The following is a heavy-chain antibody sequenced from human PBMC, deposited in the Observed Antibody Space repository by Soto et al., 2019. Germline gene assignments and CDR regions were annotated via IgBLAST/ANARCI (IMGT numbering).Heavy chain of an antibody. Sequence: QVQLVQSGAEVKKPGSSVKVSCKASGGTFSSYAISWVRQAPGQGLEWMGGIIPIFGTANYAQKFQGRVTXXADESTGTAYMELSSLRSEDTAVYYFARVRVRFVEWLGSEGWGQGTLVTVSS. CDR3: ARVRVRFVEWLGSEG. CDR1: GGTFSSYA. J-gene: IGHJ4*02. CDR2: IIPIFGTA. D-gene: IGHD3-3*01. V-gene: IGHV1-69*12.